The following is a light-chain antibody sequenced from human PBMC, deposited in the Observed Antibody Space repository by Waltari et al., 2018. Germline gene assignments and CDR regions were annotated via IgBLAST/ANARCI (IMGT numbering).Light chain of an antibody. CDR1: QGISSY. CDR2: AAS. CDR3: QQLNSYPQ. J-gene: IGKJ1*01. V-gene: IGKV1-9*01. Sequence: DIQLTQSPSFLSASVGDRVTITCRASQGISSYLAWYQQKPGKAPKLLIYAASTLQSGVPSRFGGSGSGTEFTLTLSSLQPEEFATYYCQQLNSYPQFGQGTKVEIK.